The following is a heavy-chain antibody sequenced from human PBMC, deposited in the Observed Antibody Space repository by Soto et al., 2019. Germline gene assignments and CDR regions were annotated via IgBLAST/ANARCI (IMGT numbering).Heavy chain of an antibody. Sequence: SETLSLTCTVSGGSIRSSNYYWAWIRQPPGKGLEWIGSIYYSGSTYNNPSLKSRVTISVDTSKNQFSLKLSSVTAADTAVYYCARRGYDYYYGMDVWGQGTTVTVSS. CDR3: ARRGYDYYYGMDV. CDR1: GGSIRSSNYY. CDR2: IYYSGST. J-gene: IGHJ6*02. V-gene: IGHV4-39*01.